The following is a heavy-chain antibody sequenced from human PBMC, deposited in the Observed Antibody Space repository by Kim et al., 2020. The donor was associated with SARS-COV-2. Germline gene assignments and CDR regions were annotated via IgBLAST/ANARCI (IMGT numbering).Heavy chain of an antibody. CDR1: GGSISSYY. CDR3: ARVVAAAGYYYYGMDV. CDR2: IYYSGST. D-gene: IGHD6-13*01. Sequence: SETLSLTCTVSGGSISSYYWSWIRQPPGKGLEWIGYIYYSGSTNYNPSLKSRVTISVDTSKNQFSLKLSSVTAADTAVYYCARVVAAAGYYYYGMDVWGQGTTVTVSS. J-gene: IGHJ6*02. V-gene: IGHV4-59*13.